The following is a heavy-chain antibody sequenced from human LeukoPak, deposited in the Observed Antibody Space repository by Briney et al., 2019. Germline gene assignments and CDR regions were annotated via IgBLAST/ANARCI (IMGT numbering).Heavy chain of an antibody. CDR3: ARDGVVRDAMILDAIDY. J-gene: IGHJ4*02. Sequence: PSETLSLTCAVPGYSITSGYYWVWFRQPPGKGLEWIGSIYHSGSTYYNPSPKSRVTISVDTSKNQFYLKLSSVTAADTAVYYCARDGVVRDAMILDAIDYWGQGTLVTASS. CDR2: IYHSGST. V-gene: IGHV4-38-2*02. CDR1: GYSITSGYY. D-gene: IGHD2-2*01.